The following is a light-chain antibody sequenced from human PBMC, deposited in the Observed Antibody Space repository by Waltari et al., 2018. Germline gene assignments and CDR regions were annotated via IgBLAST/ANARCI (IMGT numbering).Light chain of an antibody. CDR1: SSNIGVGSA. J-gene: IGLJ2*01. CDR2: ANT. V-gene: IGLV1-40*01. CDR3: QSYDSSLSGVV. Sequence: QSVLTQPPSVSAAPGQRVTIPCTGSSSNIGVGSAVQWYQPLPGAAPELLIYANTNRPSGVPDRISASKSGTSASLAITGLQAADEAVYYCQSYDSSLSGVVFGGGTKLTVL.